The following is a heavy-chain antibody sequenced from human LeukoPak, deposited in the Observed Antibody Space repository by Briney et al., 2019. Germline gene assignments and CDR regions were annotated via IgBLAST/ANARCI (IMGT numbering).Heavy chain of an antibody. Sequence: GGSLRLSCAASGFTFSSYAMSWVRQAPGKGLEWVSAISGSGGSTYYADSVKGRFTISRDNSKNTLYLQMNSLRAEDAAVYYCAKAPVTSCRGAYCYPFDYWGQGTLVTVSS. D-gene: IGHD2-21*01. J-gene: IGHJ4*02. CDR2: ISGSGGST. CDR1: GFTFSSYA. V-gene: IGHV3-23*01. CDR3: AKAPVTSCRGAYCYPFDY.